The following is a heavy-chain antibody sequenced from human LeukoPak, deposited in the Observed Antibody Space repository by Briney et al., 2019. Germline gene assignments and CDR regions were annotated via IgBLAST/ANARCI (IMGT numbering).Heavy chain of an antibody. CDR3: ARVQGHSSRPFDY. CDR2: IYYSGST. Sequence: SETLSLTCTISGGSISTYYWPWIRQPPGKRLELIGFIYYSGSTSYNPSLKSRVTISVDTSKNQFSLKLSSVTAADTAVYYCARVQGHSSRPFDYWGQGTLVTVSS. J-gene: IGHJ4*02. D-gene: IGHD1-26*01. V-gene: IGHV4-59*12. CDR1: GGSISTYY.